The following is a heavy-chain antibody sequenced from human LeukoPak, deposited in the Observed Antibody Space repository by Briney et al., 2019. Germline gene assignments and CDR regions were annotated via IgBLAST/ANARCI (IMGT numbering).Heavy chain of an antibody. J-gene: IGHJ4*02. D-gene: IGHD3-10*01. CDR1: GGSISSYY. V-gene: IGHV4-59*01. Sequence: SETLSLTCTVSGGSISSYYWSWIRRPPGKGLEWIGYIYYSGSTNYNPSLKSRVTISVDTSKNQFSLKLSSVTAADTAVYYCARASYYYGSGPFVDYWGQGTLVTVSS. CDR3: ARASYYYGSGPFVDY. CDR2: IYYSGST.